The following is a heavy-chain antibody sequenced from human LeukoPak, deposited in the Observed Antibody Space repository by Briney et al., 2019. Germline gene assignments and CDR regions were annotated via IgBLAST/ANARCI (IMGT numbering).Heavy chain of an antibody. CDR3: ARITSDFWSGYYMPDDP. Sequence: ASVKVSCKASGYTFTNYGISWVRQAPGQGLEWMGWISIYNGNTDYAQKLRGRVTMTTDTSTSTAYMELTSLRSDDTAVYYCARITSDFWSGYYMPDDPWGQGTLVTVSS. D-gene: IGHD3-3*01. J-gene: IGHJ5*02. CDR1: GYTFTNYG. CDR2: ISIYNGNT. V-gene: IGHV1-18*01.